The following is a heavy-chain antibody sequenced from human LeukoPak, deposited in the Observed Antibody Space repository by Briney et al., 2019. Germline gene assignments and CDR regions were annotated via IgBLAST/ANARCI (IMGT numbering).Heavy chain of an antibody. CDR2: ISGSGGST. V-gene: IGHV3-23*01. CDR1: GFTFSSYA. CDR3: AKAPGVAGSAFFYYGMDV. D-gene: IGHD6-19*01. J-gene: IGHJ6*02. Sequence: GGSLRLSCAASGFTFSSYAMSWVRQAPGSGLEWVSAISGSGGSTYYADSVKGRFTISRDNSKNTLYLQMNSLRAEDTAVYYCAKAPGVAGSAFFYYGMDVWGQGTTVTVSS.